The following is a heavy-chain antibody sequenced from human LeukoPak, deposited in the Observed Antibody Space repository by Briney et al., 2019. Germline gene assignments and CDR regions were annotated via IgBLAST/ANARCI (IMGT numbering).Heavy chain of an antibody. V-gene: IGHV3-30-3*01. J-gene: IGHJ6*02. D-gene: IGHD2-2*01. CDR3: AREDTVVVPAATYYYYYGMDV. Sequence: QPGGSLRLSCAASGFTFSSYAMHWVRQAPGKGLEWVAVISYDGSNKYYADSVKGRFTISRDNSKNTLYLQMNSLRAEDTAVYYCAREDTVVVPAATYYYYYGMDVWGQGTTVTVSS. CDR2: ISYDGSNK. CDR1: GFTFSSYA.